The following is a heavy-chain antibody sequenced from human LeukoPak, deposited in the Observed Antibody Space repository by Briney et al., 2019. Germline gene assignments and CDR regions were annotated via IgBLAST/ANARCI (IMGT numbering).Heavy chain of an antibody. V-gene: IGHV4-39*01. CDR2: ISCSGST. CDR1: GGSISSSSYY. CDR3: ARHPRRTHFDY. Sequence: SETLSLTCTVSGGSISSSSYYWGWIRQPPGKGLEWIGSISCSGSTSYNPSLKSRVTISVDTSKNQFSLKLSSVTAADTAVYYCARHPRRTHFDYWGQGTLVTVSS. J-gene: IGHJ4*02.